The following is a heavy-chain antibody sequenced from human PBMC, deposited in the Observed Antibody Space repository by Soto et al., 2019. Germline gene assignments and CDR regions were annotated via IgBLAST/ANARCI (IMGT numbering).Heavy chain of an antibody. J-gene: IGHJ4*02. CDR1: GFRFEQYV. V-gene: IGHV3-9*01. Sequence: VQLVASGGGLVQPGRSLRLSCAVSGFRFEQYVMHWVRQAPGKGLECVSTVSPTGDTVAYADSVEGRFTVSRDNAKNSLYLQMNSLKDDDTAFYYCVKDAPNGSIDDWGQGTLVTVSS. CDR3: VKDAPNGSIDD. CDR2: VSPTGDTV. D-gene: IGHD3-10*01.